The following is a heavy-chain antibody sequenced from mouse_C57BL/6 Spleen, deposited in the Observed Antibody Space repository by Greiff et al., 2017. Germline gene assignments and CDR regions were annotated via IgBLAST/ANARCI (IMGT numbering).Heavy chain of an antibody. CDR1: GFTFSSYA. CDR2: ISDGGSYT. D-gene: IGHD3-1*01. J-gene: IGHJ2*01. V-gene: IGHV5-4*01. CDR3: ARDRGYPDY. Sequence: EVKVVESGGGLVKPGGSLKLSCAASGFTFSSYAMSWVRQTPEKRLEWVATISDGGSYTYYPDNVKGRFTISRDNAKNNLYLQMSHLKSEDTAMYYCARDRGYPDYWGQGTTLTVSS.